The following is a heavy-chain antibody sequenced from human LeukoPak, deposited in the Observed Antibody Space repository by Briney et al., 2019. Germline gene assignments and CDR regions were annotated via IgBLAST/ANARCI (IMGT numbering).Heavy chain of an antibody. CDR2: IYYSGST. Sequence: SETLSLTCTVSGGSISSYYWSWIRQPPGKGLEWIGYIYYSGSTNYNPSLKSRVTISVDTSKNQFSLKLSSVTAADTAVYYCARGDSSRGYFYMDVWGKGTTVTVS. CDR3: ARGDSSRGYFYMDV. CDR1: GGSISSYY. D-gene: IGHD2-21*01. J-gene: IGHJ6*03. V-gene: IGHV4-59*01.